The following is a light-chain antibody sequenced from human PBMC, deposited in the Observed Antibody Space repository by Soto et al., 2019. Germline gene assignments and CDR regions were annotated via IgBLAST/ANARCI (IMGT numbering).Light chain of an antibody. CDR3: YSYTSSSTYV. J-gene: IGLJ1*01. Sequence: QSVLTQPASLSGCPGQSFTISCTGTSSDVGGYNYVSWYQQHPAKAPKVMIYDVSNRPSGFSNRFSGSKSGNTASLTISGLQAEDEADYYCYSYTSSSTYVFGTGTKVTVL. CDR2: DVS. V-gene: IGLV2-14*03. CDR1: SSDVGGYNY.